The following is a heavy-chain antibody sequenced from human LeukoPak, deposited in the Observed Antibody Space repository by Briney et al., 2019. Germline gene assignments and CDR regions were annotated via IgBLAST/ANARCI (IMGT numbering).Heavy chain of an antibody. V-gene: IGHV3-7*01. CDR2: IKQDGSEI. CDR1: GFTFSNYW. J-gene: IGHJ4*02. D-gene: IGHD3-10*01. Sequence: GGSLRLSCATSGFTFSNYWMGWVRQAPGKGLEWVANIKQDGSEIYYVDSVKGRFTISRDTAKDSLYLQMNSLRAEDTAVYYCARRPGSGSRHFDYWGQGTLVTVSS. CDR3: ARRPGSGSRHFDY.